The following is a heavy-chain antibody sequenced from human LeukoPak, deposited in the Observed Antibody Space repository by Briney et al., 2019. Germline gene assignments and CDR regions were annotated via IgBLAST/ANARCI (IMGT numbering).Heavy chain of an antibody. V-gene: IGHV4-59*01. Sequence: SETLSLTCSVSGGSMNKYYWTWIRQPPGKGLEWIAYMLYTGTTTYNPSLKSRVTMSVDTSKNEFSLKVNSVTATDTAVYYCARSPLHSYDSSGPLWPSAFDFWGQGTMVTVSS. CDR1: GGSMNKYY. J-gene: IGHJ3*01. CDR2: MLYTGTT. D-gene: IGHD3-22*01. CDR3: ARSPLHSYDSSGPLWPSAFDF.